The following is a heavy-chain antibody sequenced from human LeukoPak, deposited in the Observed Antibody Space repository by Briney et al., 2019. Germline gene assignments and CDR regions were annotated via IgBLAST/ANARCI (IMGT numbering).Heavy chain of an antibody. D-gene: IGHD5-24*01. CDR2: IHFSGSS. J-gene: IGHJ4*02. CDR3: ARHVRSGYNLLDY. V-gene: IGHV4-59*08. Sequence: SETLSLTCTVSGGSISNYYWSWIRQPPGKGLEWIGYIHFSGSSNQNPSLKSRVTMSVDTSKNQFSLKLSSVTAADTAVYYCARHVRSGYNLLDYWGQGTLFTVSS. CDR1: GGSISNYY.